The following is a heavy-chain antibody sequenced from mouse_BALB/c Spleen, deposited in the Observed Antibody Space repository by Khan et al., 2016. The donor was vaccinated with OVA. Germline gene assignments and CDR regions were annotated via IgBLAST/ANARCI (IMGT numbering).Heavy chain of an antibody. D-gene: IGHD1-1*01. CDR3: ARGGITTGYFDY. CDR2: TYPGNVDT. CDR1: GYSFTNYW. Sequence: QVQLQQSGAELARPGASVKLSCKASGYSFTNYWMQWVKQRPGQGLEWIGTTYPGNVDTRYTQNFKGKATLTADKSSNTAYMQLSSLASEDSAVYYCARGGITTGYFDYWGLGTTLTVSS. V-gene: IGHV1-87*01. J-gene: IGHJ2*01.